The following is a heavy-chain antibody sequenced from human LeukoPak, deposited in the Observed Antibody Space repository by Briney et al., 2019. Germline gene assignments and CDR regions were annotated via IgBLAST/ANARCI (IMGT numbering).Heavy chain of an antibody. Sequence: GGSLRLSCAASGFTFSSYWMYWVRQAPGKGLVWVSRINSDGSSTIYADSVKGRFAISRDNAKNTLYLQMNSLRAEDTAVYYCAGVLSTISAPGWGQGTLVTVSS. V-gene: IGHV3-74*01. CDR1: GFTFSSYW. J-gene: IGHJ4*02. CDR2: INSDGSST. CDR3: AGVLSTISAPG. D-gene: IGHD2/OR15-2a*01.